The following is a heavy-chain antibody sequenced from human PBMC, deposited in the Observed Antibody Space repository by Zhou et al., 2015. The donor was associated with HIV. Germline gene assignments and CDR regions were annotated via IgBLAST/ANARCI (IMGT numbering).Heavy chain of an antibody. Sequence: QVQLVQSGAEVKKPGASVKVSCKASGYTFTGYYMHWVRQAPGQGLEWMGWINPNSGGTNYAQKFQGRVTMTRDTSISTAYMELSRLRSDDTAVYYCARIPHIVVVTARDDAFDIWGQGTMVTVSS. V-gene: IGHV1-2*02. D-gene: IGHD2-21*02. J-gene: IGHJ3*02. CDR2: INPNSGGT. CDR1: GYTFTGYY. CDR3: ARIPHIVVVTARDDAFDI.